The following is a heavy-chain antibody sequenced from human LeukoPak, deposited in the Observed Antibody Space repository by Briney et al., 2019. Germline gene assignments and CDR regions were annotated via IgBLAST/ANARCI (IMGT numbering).Heavy chain of an antibody. J-gene: IGHJ2*01. V-gene: IGHV1-8*03. CDR1: GYTFTSYD. Sequence: ASVKVSCKASGYTFTSYDINWVRQATGQGLEWMGWMNPNSGNTGYAQKFQGRVTITGNTSISTAYMELSSLRSEDTAVYYCARGIITLDSYWYFDLWGRGTLVTVSS. CDR2: MNPNSGNT. CDR3: ARGIITLDSYWYFDL. D-gene: IGHD3-10*01.